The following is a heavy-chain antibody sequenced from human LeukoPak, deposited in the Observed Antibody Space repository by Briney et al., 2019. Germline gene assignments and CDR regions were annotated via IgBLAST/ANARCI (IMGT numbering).Heavy chain of an antibody. CDR3: ARGLITTVDYYYYMDV. J-gene: IGHJ6*03. D-gene: IGHD4-17*01. CDR1: GFTFSSYA. Sequence: GGSLRLSCAASGFTFSSYAMHWVRQAPGKGLEWVAVISYDGSNKYYADSVKGRFTISRDNSKNTLYLQMNSLRAEDAAVYYCARGLITTVDYYYYMDVWGKGTTVTVSS. CDR2: ISYDGSNK. V-gene: IGHV3-30*01.